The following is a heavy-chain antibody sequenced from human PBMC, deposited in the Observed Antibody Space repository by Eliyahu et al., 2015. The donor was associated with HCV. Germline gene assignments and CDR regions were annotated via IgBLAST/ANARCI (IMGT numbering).Heavy chain of an antibody. J-gene: IGHJ4*02. Sequence: QVQLVQSGAEAKTPGTSVKVSXXASGYSFTGYHIYWLRQAPGQGLEWMGWINPSSGDTNYAQKFQGRLVMTRDTSINTAYMELSSLTYDDTAVYTCAKSRRPTVTCPDYWGQGTLVTVSS. D-gene: IGHD2-21*02. CDR2: INPSSGDT. CDR3: AKSRRPTVTCPDY. CDR1: GYSFTGYH. V-gene: IGHV1-2*02.